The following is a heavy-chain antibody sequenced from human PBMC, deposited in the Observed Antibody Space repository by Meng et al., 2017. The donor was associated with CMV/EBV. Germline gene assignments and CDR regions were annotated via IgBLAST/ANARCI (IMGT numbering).Heavy chain of an antibody. J-gene: IGHJ5*02. Sequence: ASVKVSCKASRYTFTGYYMHWVRQAPGQGLEWMGWINPNSGGTNYAQKFQGRVTMTRDTSISTAYMELSRLRSDDTAVYYCARDSVSGENWFDPWGQGTLVTVSS. V-gene: IGHV1-2*02. CDR3: ARDSVSGENWFDP. CDR2: INPNSGGT. D-gene: IGHD5/OR15-5a*01. CDR1: RYTFTGYY.